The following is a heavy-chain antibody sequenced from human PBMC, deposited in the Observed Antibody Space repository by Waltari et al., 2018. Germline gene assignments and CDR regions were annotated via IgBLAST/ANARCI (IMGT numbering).Heavy chain of an antibody. Sequence: QVQLVQSGAEVKKPGASVKVSCKASGYTFTGYYMHWVRQAPGQGLEWMGWINPNSGGTNYAQKFQGRVTMTRDTSISTAYMELSRLRSDDTAVYYCASGPIFGEFASPQQYYYYYYGMDVWGQGTTVTVSS. J-gene: IGHJ6*02. CDR3: ASGPIFGEFASPQQYYYYYYGMDV. CDR2: INPNSGGT. V-gene: IGHV1-2*02. CDR1: GYTFTGYY. D-gene: IGHD3-10*02.